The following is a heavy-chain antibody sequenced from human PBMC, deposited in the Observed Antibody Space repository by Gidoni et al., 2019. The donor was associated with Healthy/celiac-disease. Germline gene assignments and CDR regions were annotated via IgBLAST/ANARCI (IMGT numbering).Heavy chain of an antibody. Sequence: EVQLVESGGGLVQPGGSLRLSCAASGFTFSSYWMSWVRQAPGKGLEWVANVKQDGSEKYYVDSVKGRFTISRDNAKNSLYLQMNSLRAEDTAVYYFARNLAFIVVVPAALNMDVWGQGTTVTVSS. CDR3: ARNLAFIVVVPAALNMDV. CDR1: GFTFSSYW. V-gene: IGHV3-7*01. CDR2: VKQDGSEK. D-gene: IGHD2-2*01. J-gene: IGHJ6*02.